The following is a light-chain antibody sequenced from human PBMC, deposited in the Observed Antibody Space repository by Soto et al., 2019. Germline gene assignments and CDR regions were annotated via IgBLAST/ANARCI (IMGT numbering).Light chain of an antibody. CDR3: QQYNGT. CDR2: KAS. V-gene: IGKV1-5*03. CDR1: QTISNW. J-gene: IGKJ1*01. Sequence: DIQMTQSPSTLSASVGDRVTITCRASQTISNWLDWYQQKAGKAPKLLIYKASSLEGGVPSRFSGSGSGTEFTLTISSLQPDDFATYYCQQYNGTFGQGTKVEIK.